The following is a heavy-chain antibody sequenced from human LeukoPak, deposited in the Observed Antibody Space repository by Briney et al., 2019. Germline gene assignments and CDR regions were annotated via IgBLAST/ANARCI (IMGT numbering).Heavy chain of an antibody. V-gene: IGHV3-48*01. CDR1: GFTFSTYS. CDR3: ARGSTYYDSSGQVPFDY. D-gene: IGHD3-22*01. Sequence: GGSLRPSCAASGFTFSTYSMNWVRQAPGKGLEWVSYISSSSSTIYYADSVKGRFTISRDNAKNSLYLQMNSLRAEDTAVYYCARGSTYYDSSGQVPFDYWGQGTLVTVSS. CDR2: ISSSSSTI. J-gene: IGHJ4*02.